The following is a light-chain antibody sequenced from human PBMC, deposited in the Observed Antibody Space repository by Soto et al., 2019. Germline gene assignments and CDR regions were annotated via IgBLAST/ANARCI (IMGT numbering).Light chain of an antibody. CDR3: SAGAGANIWG. CDR2: EVN. Sequence: QSVLTQPPSASGSPGQSVTISCTGSTSDVGGYEYVSWYQQHPGKAPKLMIFEVNKRPSGVPNRFSGSKSGNTASLTVSGRQSEDEASDYGSAGAGANIWGFGGGTKLTVL. J-gene: IGLJ3*02. V-gene: IGLV2-8*01. CDR1: TSDVGGYEY.